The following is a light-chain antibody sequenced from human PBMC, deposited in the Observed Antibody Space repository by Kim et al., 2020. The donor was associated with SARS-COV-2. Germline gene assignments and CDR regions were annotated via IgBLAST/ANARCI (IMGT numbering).Light chain of an antibody. Sequence: DTVMTQSPATLSVSPGERATLSCRASQSISIDLAWYQQKPGQAPTLLIYGASTRATGIPARFSGSGSGTEFTLTISSLQSEDFAVYYCQQYSHWPPLTFGGGTKVDIK. V-gene: IGKV3-15*01. CDR3: QQYSHWPPLT. CDR1: QSISID. J-gene: IGKJ4*01. CDR2: GAS.